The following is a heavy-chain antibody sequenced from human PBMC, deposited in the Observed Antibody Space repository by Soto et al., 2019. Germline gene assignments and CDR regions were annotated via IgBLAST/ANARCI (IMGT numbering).Heavy chain of an antibody. CDR1: GGTFSSYA. CDR2: IIPIFGTA. J-gene: IGHJ2*01. V-gene: IGHV1-69*12. Sequence: QVQLVQSGAEVKKPGSSVKVSCKASGGTFSSYAISWVRQAPGQGLEWMGGIIPIFGTANYAQKFQGRVTITADEFTTTAYMELRSLRSDDSAVHICAGETSNWYLDLWGRGTLVTVSP. CDR3: AGETSNWYLDL.